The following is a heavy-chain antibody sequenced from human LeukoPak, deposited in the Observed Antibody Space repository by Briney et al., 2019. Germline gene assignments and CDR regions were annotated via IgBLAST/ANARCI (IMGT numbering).Heavy chain of an antibody. V-gene: IGHV4-4*07. Sequence: SETEGLICTVSGGSISSYYWSWIRQPARKGLEWIGRIYTSGSTNYNPSLKSRPGVVVDTSKNQFSLKQSSVTAADTAVYYCAREKGLSTVTYDKAFDIWGHGTLVPVSS. D-gene: IGHD4-17*01. CDR3: AREKGLSTVTYDKAFDI. CDR1: GGSISSYY. J-gene: IGHJ3*02. CDR2: IYTSGST.